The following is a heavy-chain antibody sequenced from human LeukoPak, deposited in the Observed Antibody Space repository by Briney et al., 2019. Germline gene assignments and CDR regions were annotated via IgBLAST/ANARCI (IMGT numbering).Heavy chain of an antibody. CDR1: GGSISSYY. Sequence: SETLSLTCTVSGGSISSYYWSWIRLPPGKGLEWIGYLSKSGNTNYSPSLKSRVTIFGDTSKNQFFLKLSTVTAADTAVYYCARARYVNSFYAFDIWGQGTLVTVSS. CDR3: ARARYVNSFYAFDI. D-gene: IGHD3-9*01. J-gene: IGHJ3*02. V-gene: IGHV4-59*01. CDR2: LSKSGNT.